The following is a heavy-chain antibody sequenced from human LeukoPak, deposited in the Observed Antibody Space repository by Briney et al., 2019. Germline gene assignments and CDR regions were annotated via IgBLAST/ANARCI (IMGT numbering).Heavy chain of an antibody. J-gene: IGHJ6*03. CDR2: ISAYNGNT. CDR3: ARDGLLWFGEPSGYYYMDV. D-gene: IGHD3-10*01. V-gene: IGHV1-18*01. Sequence: ASVKVSCKTSGYSFATYGFCWVRQAPGDGLEWMGWISAYNGNTNYAQKLQGRVTMTTDTSTSTAYMELRSLRSDDTVVYYCARDGLLWFGEPSGYYYMDVWGKGTTVTVSS. CDR1: GYSFATYG.